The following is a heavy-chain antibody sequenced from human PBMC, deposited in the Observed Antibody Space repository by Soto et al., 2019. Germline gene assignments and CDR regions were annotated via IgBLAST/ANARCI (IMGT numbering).Heavy chain of an antibody. CDR1: GYPFTSYN. CDR3: ARARGYSFGYNYFDH. J-gene: IGHJ5*02. Sequence: QVHLVQSGAEVKKPAASVNVSCKASGYPFTSYNTNWVRRALGQGLGWIGAINPFGVETRYSQQFQGRVTMTRDTSSSTVFMELSSLRSEDTAVYYCARARGYSFGYNYFDHWGQGTLVSVSS. CDR2: INPFGVET. D-gene: IGHD5-18*01. V-gene: IGHV1-46*01.